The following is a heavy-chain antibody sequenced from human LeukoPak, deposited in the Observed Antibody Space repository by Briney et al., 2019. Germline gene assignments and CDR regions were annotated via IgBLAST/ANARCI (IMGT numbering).Heavy chain of an antibody. V-gene: IGHV3-53*01. D-gene: IGHD2-21*01. J-gene: IGHJ3*02. CDR2: IYSGGSK. Sequence: GGSLRLSCAASGFTVVTTYINWVRQPPGKGPEWVSVIYSGGSKYYADSVKGRFTTSRDNSKNTVYLQMNSLRAEDTAVYYCARSRGIPDAFDMWGLGTMVTVSS. CDR1: GFTVVTTY. CDR3: ARSRGIPDAFDM.